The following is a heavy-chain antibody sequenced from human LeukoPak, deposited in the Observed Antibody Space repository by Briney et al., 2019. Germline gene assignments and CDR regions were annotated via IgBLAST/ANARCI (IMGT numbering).Heavy chain of an antibody. CDR3: ARGYSSSWYGWFDP. Sequence: SQTLSLTCTVSGGSISSGGYYWSWIRQHPGKGLEWIGYIYYSGSTYYNPSLKRRVTISVDTSKNQFSLKLSSVTAADTAVYYCARGYSSSWYGWFDPWGQGTLVTVSS. D-gene: IGHD6-13*01. J-gene: IGHJ5*02. CDR2: IYYSGST. CDR1: GGSISSGGYY. V-gene: IGHV4-31*03.